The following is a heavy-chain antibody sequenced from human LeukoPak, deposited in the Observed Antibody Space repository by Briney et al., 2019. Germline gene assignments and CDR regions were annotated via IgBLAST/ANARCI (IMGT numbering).Heavy chain of an antibody. D-gene: IGHD2-15*01. Sequence: GGSLRLSCAASGFSFSSSPMAWVRQAPGKGLEWVSIIDSTGFSTRDADSVKGRFSISRDNSKNTLDLQWSSLKASDTAMYYCARYPRGGRRDCCSGGIGVVYWGQGTLVTVSS. CDR1: GFSFSSSP. CDR2: IDSTGFST. CDR3: ARYPRGGRRDCCSGGIGVVY. J-gene: IGHJ4*02. V-gene: IGHV3-23*01.